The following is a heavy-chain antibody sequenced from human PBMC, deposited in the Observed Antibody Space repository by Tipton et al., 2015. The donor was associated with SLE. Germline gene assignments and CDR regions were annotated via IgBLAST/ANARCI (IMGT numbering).Heavy chain of an antibody. CDR1: GFKFDDFG. CDR3: VRDYFGSGKFPGPRNV. Sequence: SLRLSCAASGFKFDDFGMSWVGQGPGKGLEGVSGGNWICRSTGYADSAKDRFTISRDNAKNSLYLHIDSVRAEHTAMYYCVRDYFGSGKFPGPRNVGGQGLTDSVS. CDR2: GNWICRST. V-gene: IGHV3-20*04. J-gene: IGHJ6*02. D-gene: IGHD3-10*01.